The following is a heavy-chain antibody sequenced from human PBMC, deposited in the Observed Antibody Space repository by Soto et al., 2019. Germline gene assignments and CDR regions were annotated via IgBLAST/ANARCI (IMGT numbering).Heavy chain of an antibody. Sequence: SETRSLTCIVSGGSVGSGAYYWSWIRQPPGNALEWIGYIQYSGDTNYNSSLKSRVTISVDTSRNQFSLKLTSVTAADTAFYFCARLDYSDRAFDLWGQGTMVTVSS. CDR2: IQYSGDT. V-gene: IGHV4-61*08. D-gene: IGHD3-22*01. CDR1: GGSVGSGAYY. CDR3: ARLDYSDRAFDL. J-gene: IGHJ3*01.